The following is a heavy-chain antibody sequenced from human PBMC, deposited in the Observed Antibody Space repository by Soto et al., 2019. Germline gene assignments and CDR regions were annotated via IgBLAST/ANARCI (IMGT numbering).Heavy chain of an antibody. Sequence: ASVKVSCKASGYTFTSYAMHWVRQAPGQRLEWMGWINAGNGNTKYSQKFQGRVTITRDTSASTAYMELSSLRSGDTAVYYCAIFAEGGSSLQIDYWGQGTLVTVSS. V-gene: IGHV1-3*01. CDR3: AIFAEGGSSLQIDY. CDR1: GYTFTSYA. CDR2: INAGNGNT. D-gene: IGHD6-6*01. J-gene: IGHJ4*02.